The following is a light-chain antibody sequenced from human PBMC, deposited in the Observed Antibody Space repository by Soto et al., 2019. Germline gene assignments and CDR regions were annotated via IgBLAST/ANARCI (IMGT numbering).Light chain of an antibody. CDR1: QTVSNY. J-gene: IGKJ2*02. V-gene: IGKV3-11*01. CDR3: HQRNSWPRST. Sequence: DIELTQSPATLSLSAGERATLSCRASQTVSNYLAWYQQKPGQSPRLLIYDIYNRATGIPARFSGSGSGTVFTLTISSLEPEDSAVYHCHQRNSWPRSTFGQGTRLEIK. CDR2: DIY.